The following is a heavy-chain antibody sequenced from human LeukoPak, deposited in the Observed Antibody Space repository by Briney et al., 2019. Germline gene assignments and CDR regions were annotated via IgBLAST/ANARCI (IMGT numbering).Heavy chain of an antibody. J-gene: IGHJ4*02. Sequence: SETLSLTCTVSGGSISSSYWSWIRQPPGKGLEWIGYIYYSGSTNYNPSLKSRVTISVDTSKNQFSLKLSSVTAADTAVYYCARVGTVAIYFDYWGQGTLVTVSS. CDR3: ARVGTVAIYFDY. CDR1: GGSISSSY. D-gene: IGHD2-15*01. CDR2: IYYSGST. V-gene: IGHV4-59*01.